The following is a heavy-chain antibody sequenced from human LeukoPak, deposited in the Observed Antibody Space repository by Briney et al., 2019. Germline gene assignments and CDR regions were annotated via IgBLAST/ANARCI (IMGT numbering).Heavy chain of an antibody. CDR3: ARGTYYYDSSGSWSY. CDR2: INTDGSST. Sequence: GGSLRLSCAASGFTFSSYWMHWVRQAPGKGLVWVSRINTDGSSTSYADSVTGRFTISRDNAKNTLYLQMNSLRAEDTAVYYCARGTYYYDSSGSWSYWGQGTLVTVSS. J-gene: IGHJ4*02. D-gene: IGHD3-22*01. V-gene: IGHV3-74*01. CDR1: GFTFSSYW.